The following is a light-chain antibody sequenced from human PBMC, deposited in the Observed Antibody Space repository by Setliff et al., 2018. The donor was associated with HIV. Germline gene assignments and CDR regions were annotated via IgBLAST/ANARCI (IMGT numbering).Light chain of an antibody. CDR1: SSDVGSYNL. Sequence: QSALTQPASVSGSPGQSITISCTGTSSDVGSYNLVSWYQQHPDKAPKLIIYDVNKRPSGVSNRFSGSTSGNTASLTISGLQAEDEADYYCCSYADSATFDVFGGGTKVTVL. V-gene: IGLV2-23*02. CDR2: DVN. J-gene: IGLJ2*01. CDR3: CSYADSATFDV.